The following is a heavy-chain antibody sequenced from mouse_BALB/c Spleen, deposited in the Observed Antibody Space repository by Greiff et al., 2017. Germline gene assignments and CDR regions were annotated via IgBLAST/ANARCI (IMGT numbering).Heavy chain of an antibody. CDR3: ARDGNPTLYAMDY. V-gene: IGHV1S81*02. CDR2: ISPSNGRT. CDR1: GYTFTSYW. Sequence: QVQLQQSGPELVKPGASVKMSCKASGYTFTSYWMHWVKQRPGQGLEWIGGISPSNGRTNYNEKFKSKATLTVDKSSSTAYMQLSSLTSEDSAVYYCARDGNPTLYAMDYWGQGTSVTVSS. D-gene: IGHD2-1*01. J-gene: IGHJ4*01.